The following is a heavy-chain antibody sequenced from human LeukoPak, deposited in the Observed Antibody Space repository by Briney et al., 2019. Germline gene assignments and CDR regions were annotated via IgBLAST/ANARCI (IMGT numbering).Heavy chain of an antibody. J-gene: IGHJ4*02. V-gene: IGHV3-23*01. CDR3: AKDPFGYGSGSPRDFDY. CDR2: ISGSDGST. CDR1: GFTFSNYA. Sequence: GGSLRLSCAASGFTFSNYAMNWVRQAPGKGLEWVSGISGSDGSTYYADSVKGRFTISRDNSKNTLYLQMNSLRAEDTAVYFCAKDPFGYGSGSPRDFDYWGQGTLVTVSS. D-gene: IGHD3-10*01.